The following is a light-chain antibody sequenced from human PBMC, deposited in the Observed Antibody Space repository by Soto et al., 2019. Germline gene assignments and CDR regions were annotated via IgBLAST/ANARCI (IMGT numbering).Light chain of an antibody. CDR2: DAS. CDR1: QSVSGTY. J-gene: IGKJ3*01. Sequence: EIVLTQSPGTLSLSPGERATLSCRASQSVSGTYLAWYQQKPGQAPRLLIYDASSRATGIPVKFSGSGSGTDFSLTKSRLEPEDSAVYYCQQYGKSPGFFTFGPGTKVDIK. CDR3: QQYGKSPGFFT. V-gene: IGKV3-20*01.